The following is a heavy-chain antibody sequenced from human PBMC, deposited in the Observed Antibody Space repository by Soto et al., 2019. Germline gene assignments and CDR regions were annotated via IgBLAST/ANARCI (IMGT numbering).Heavy chain of an antibody. Sequence: QVQLVQSGAEVKKPGSSVKVSCKTSGGTFSTYSIVWVRQAPGEGLEWMGGIIPIFGTAKYAQKFQDRVTITADKSNNTAFMEQISLQTEDTAMYYWASTSTNNYVFGAKYYFNYLRQVMLVTVSS. V-gene: IGHV1-69*06. CDR3: ASTSTNNYVFGAKYYFNY. CDR2: IIPIFGTA. D-gene: IGHD2-8*01. CDR1: GGTFSTYS. J-gene: IGHJ4*02.